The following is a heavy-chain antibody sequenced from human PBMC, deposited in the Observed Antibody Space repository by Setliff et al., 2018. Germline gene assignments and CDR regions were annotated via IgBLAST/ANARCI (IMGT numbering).Heavy chain of an antibody. CDR3: ARDHGELGQERRTHFFRH. CDR1: GFTFSTYN. V-gene: IGHV3-48*01. CDR2: ISFSSSTI. J-gene: IGHJ1*01. Sequence: PGESLKISCAASGFTFSTYNMNWVRQAPGKGLEWVSYISFSSSTIYYADSVKGRFTISRDNAENSLYLQMNSLRAEDTAVYYCARDHGELGQERRTHFFRHWGQGTLVTVSS. D-gene: IGHD1-1*01.